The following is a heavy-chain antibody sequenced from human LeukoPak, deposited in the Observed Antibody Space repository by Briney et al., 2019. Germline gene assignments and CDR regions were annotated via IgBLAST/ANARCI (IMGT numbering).Heavy chain of an antibody. CDR3: AKDEYYDFWSGYDD. V-gene: IGHV3-23*01. D-gene: IGHD3-3*01. Sequence: GGSLRLSCAAPGFTFSSYAMSWVRQAPGKGLEWVSAISGSGGSTYYADSVKGRFTISRDNSKSTLYLQMNSLRAEDTAVYYCAKDEYYDFWSGYDDWGQGTLVTVSS. CDR2: ISGSGGST. J-gene: IGHJ4*02. CDR1: GFTFSSYA.